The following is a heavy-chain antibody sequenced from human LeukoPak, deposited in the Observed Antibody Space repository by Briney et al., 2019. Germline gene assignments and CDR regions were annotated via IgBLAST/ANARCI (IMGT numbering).Heavy chain of an antibody. CDR3: VKVPVRPYHFDY. J-gene: IGHJ4*02. Sequence: AMHWVRQAPGKGLEYVSTISSNGGNTYYTDSVKGRFTISRDNSKNTLYLQMSSLRAEDTAVYYCVKVPVRPYHFDYWGQGTLVTVSS. D-gene: IGHD2-2*01. V-gene: IGHV3-64D*06. CDR2: ISSNGGNT. CDR1: A.